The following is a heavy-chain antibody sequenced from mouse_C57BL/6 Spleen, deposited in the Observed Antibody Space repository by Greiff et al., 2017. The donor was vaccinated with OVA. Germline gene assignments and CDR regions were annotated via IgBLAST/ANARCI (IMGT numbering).Heavy chain of an antibody. V-gene: IGHV3-6*01. Sequence: VQLKESGPGLVKPSQSLSLTCSVTGYSITSGYYWNWIRQFPGNKLEWMGYISYDGSNNYNPSLKNRISITRDTSKNQFFLKLNSVTTEDTATYYGAVITTVVATSDYWGQGTTLTVSS. J-gene: IGHJ2*01. D-gene: IGHD1-1*01. CDR3: AVITTVVATSDY. CDR1: GYSITSGYY. CDR2: ISYDGSN.